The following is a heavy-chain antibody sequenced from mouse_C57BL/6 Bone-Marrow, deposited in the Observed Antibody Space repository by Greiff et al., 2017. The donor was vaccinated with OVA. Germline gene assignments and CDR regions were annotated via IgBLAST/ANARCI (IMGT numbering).Heavy chain of an antibody. J-gene: IGHJ3*01. D-gene: IGHD3-3*01. V-gene: IGHV1-78*01. CDR1: GYTFTDHT. CDR2: IYPGSGST. Sequence: VQLQQSDAELVKPGASVKISCKVSGYTFTDHTIHWMKQRPEQGLEWIGYIYPGSGSTNYNEKFKSKATLTVDTSSSTAYMQLSSLTSEDSAVYYCARKGTKAWFAYWGQGTLVTVSA. CDR3: ARKGTKAWFAY.